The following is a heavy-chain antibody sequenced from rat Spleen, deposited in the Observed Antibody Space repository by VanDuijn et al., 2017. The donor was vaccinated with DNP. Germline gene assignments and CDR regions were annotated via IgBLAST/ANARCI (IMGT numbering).Heavy chain of an antibody. CDR1: GYNFHYYL. V-gene: IGHV4-2*01. CDR3: ARLGWHGWFAY. CDR2: INKDSSTM. D-gene: IGHD1-11*01. J-gene: IGHJ3*01. Sequence: EVKLVESGGGLVQPGRSLKLYCAVSGYNFHYYLMGWVRQAPGKGLEWIGEINKDSSTMNYTPSLKYKFTISRDNAQNTLYLQMSKLGSEDTAIYYCARLGWHGWFAYWGQGTLVTVSS.